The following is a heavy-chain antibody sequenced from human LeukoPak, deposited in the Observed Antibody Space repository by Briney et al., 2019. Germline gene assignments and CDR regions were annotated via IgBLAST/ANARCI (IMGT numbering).Heavy chain of an antibody. CDR3: ARGKNYGDTFDS. Sequence: SETLSLTCTVSGGSISSSSYYWGWIRQPPGKGLEWIGSIYYSGSTYYNPSLKSRVTISVDTSKNQFSLKLSSVTTADTAVYYCARGKNYGDTFDSWGQGTLVTVSS. CDR1: GGSISSSSYY. D-gene: IGHD4-17*01. J-gene: IGHJ4*02. CDR2: IYYSGST. V-gene: IGHV4-39*07.